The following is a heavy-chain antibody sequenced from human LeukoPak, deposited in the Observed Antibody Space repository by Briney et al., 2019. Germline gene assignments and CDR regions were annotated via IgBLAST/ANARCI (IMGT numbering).Heavy chain of an antibody. CDR2: IIPIFGTA. V-gene: IGHV1-69*13. CDR1: GGTFSSYA. J-gene: IGHJ4*02. CDR3: ARDRYSSSWSFGY. Sequence: ASVKVSCKASGGTFSSYAISWVRQASGQGLEWMGGIIPIFGTANYAQKFQGRVTITADESTSTAYMELSSLRSEDTAVYYCARDRYSSSWSFGYWGQGTLVTVSS. D-gene: IGHD6-13*01.